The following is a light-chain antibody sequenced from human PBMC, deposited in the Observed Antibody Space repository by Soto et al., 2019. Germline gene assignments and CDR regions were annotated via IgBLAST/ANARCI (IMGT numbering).Light chain of an antibody. V-gene: IGKV3-20*01. Sequence: EIVLTQSPGTLSLSPGERATLSCRASQSVSSSYLAWYQQKPGQAARLLICGASSRATGIPDRFSGSGSGTNFTLTISRLEPEDFAVYYCQQYGSSPPVTFGGGTKVDIK. CDR1: QSVSSSY. CDR2: GAS. CDR3: QQYGSSPPVT. J-gene: IGKJ4*01.